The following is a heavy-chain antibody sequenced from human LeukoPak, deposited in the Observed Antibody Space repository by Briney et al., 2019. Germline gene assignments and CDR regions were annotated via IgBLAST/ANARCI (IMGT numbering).Heavy chain of an antibody. CDR1: GFTFSSYA. V-gene: IGHV3-23*01. CDR3: AKGPLYRGYCSGGSCYRLIDYYYYGMDV. CDR2: ISGSGGST. Sequence: PGGSLRLSCAASGFTFSSYAMSWVRQAPGKGLEWVSAISGSGGSTYYADSVKGRFTISRDNSKNTLYLQMNSLRAEDTAVYYCAKGPLYRGYCSGGSCYRLIDYYYYGMDVWGQGTTVTVSS. D-gene: IGHD2-15*01. J-gene: IGHJ6*02.